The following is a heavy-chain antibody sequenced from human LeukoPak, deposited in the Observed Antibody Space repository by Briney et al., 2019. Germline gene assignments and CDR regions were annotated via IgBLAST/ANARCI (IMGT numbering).Heavy chain of an antibody. Sequence: SETLSLTCTVSGGSISSYYWSWIRQPPAKGLEWIGYIYYSGSTNYNPSLKSRVTISVDTSKNQFSLKLSSVTAADTAVYYCARIVSGDYGDYVGGMDVWGQGTTVTVSS. CDR3: ARIVSGDYGDYVGGMDV. CDR2: IYYSGST. V-gene: IGHV4-59*01. CDR1: GGSISSYY. D-gene: IGHD4-17*01. J-gene: IGHJ6*02.